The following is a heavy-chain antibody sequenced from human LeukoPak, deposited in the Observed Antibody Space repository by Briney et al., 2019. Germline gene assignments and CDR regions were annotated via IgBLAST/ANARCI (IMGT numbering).Heavy chain of an antibody. CDR1: GFTFTNYA. Sequence: GGSLRLSCAASGFTFTNYAMSWVRQTPGKGLERGLEWVSAISGSDGTTLYADSVKGRFTISRDNSKNTVLLQMNSLRADDTAVYYCARGARENGFNPWGQGTLVTVSS. D-gene: IGHD5-24*01. V-gene: IGHV3-23*01. CDR2: ISGSDGTT. J-gene: IGHJ4*02. CDR3: ARGARENGFNP.